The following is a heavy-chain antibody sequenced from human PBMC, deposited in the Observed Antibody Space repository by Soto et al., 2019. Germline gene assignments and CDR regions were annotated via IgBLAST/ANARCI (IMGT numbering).Heavy chain of an antibody. CDR1: GGSISIGGYS. CDR3: ARDNTVRGAPPYNWFDP. CDR2: IYHSGST. D-gene: IGHD3-10*02. V-gene: IGHV4-30-2*01. Sequence: SETLSLTCAVSGGSISIGGYSWSWIRQPPGKGLEWIGYIYHSGSTYYNPSLKSRVTISVDTSKNQFSLKLSSVTAADTAVYYCARDNTVRGAPPYNWFDPWGQGTLVTVS. J-gene: IGHJ5*02.